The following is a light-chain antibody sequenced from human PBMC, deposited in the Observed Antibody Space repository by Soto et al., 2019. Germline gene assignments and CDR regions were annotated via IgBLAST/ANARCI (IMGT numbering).Light chain of an antibody. Sequence: DIVMTQSPDSLAVSLGERATINCKSSQSVLYSSNNKNYLAWYQQKPGQPPNLLIYWASTRESGVPDRFSGSGSGTDFTLTISSLQAEDVAVYYCQQYSSVPYTFGQGTKLEIK. CDR1: QSVLYSSNNKNY. J-gene: IGKJ2*01. V-gene: IGKV4-1*01. CDR3: QQYSSVPYT. CDR2: WAS.